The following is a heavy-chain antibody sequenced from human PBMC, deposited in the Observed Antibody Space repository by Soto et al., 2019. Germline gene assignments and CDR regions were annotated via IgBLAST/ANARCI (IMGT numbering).Heavy chain of an antibody. D-gene: IGHD1-26*01. J-gene: IGHJ4*02. Sequence: PGGSLRLSCAASGFTFSSYGMFWVRQAPGRGLEWVAFISYDGSNKCSDSVKGRFTISRDNSKNTLYLQMNSLRAEDTAVYYCAKGSYSGRYSDFDYWGQGTL. CDR1: GFTFSSYG. CDR2: ISYDGSNK. CDR3: AKGSYSGRYSDFDY. V-gene: IGHV3-30*18.